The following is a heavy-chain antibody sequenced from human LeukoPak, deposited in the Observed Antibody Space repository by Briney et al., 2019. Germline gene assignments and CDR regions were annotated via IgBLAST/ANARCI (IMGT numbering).Heavy chain of an antibody. Sequence: GRSLRLSCAASGFTFSSYAMHWVRQAPGKGLEWVAVISYDGSNKYYADSVKGRFTISRDNSKSTLYLQMNSLRAEDTAVYYCAKGSSSSWYLFDYWGQGTLVTVSS. CDR2: ISYDGSNK. D-gene: IGHD6-13*01. CDR1: GFTFSSYA. J-gene: IGHJ4*02. V-gene: IGHV3-30*04. CDR3: AKGSSSSWYLFDY.